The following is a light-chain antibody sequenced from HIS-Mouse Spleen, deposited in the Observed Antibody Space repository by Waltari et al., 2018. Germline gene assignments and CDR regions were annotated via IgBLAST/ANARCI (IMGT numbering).Light chain of an antibody. CDR2: DVS. V-gene: IGLV2-11*01. CDR3: CSYAGSYTVV. Sequence: QSALTQPRSVSGSPGQSVTISCTGTSRDVGGYNYVSWYQQHPGQPPKLMIYDVSKRPSGVPDRFSGSKSGNTASLTISGLQAEDEADYYCCSYAGSYTVVFGGGTKLTVL. J-gene: IGLJ2*01. CDR1: SRDVGGYNY.